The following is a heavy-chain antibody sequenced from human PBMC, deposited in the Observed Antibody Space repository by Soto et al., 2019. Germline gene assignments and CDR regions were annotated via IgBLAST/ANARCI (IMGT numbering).Heavy chain of an antibody. V-gene: IGHV3-30-3*01. CDR3: ARDPVVVVPPARGPPDGMDV. Sequence: PXGSLRISCAASGFIFSTYSIPLVRQARGKGLDWLAVISYDGNNQIYADSVKGRFTISRDNSKNTLYLQMNSLRAEDTPVYYCARDPVVVVPPARGPPDGMDVGGQGTSVTVSS. J-gene: IGHJ6*02. CDR1: GFIFSTYS. D-gene: IGHD2-2*01. CDR2: ISYDGNNQ.